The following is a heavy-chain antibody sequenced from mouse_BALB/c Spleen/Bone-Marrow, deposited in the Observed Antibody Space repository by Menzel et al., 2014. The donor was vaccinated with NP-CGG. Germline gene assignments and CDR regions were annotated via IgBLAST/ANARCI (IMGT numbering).Heavy chain of an antibody. CDR3: TTGFAY. Sequence: EVQVVESGGGLVQPGGSMKLSCVASGCTFSNYWMNWVRQSPEKGLEWVAEIRLKSNNYATHYAESVKGRFTISRDDSKSSVYLQMNNLRAEDTGIYYCTTGFAYWGQGTLVTVSA. V-gene: IGHV6-6*02. J-gene: IGHJ3*01. CDR2: IRLKSNNYAT. CDR1: GCTFSNYW.